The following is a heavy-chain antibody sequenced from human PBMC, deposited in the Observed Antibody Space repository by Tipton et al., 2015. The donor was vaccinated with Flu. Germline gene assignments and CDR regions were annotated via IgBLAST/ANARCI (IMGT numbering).Heavy chain of an antibody. D-gene: IGHD1-26*01. V-gene: IGHV4-38-2*01. CDR3: ARHSGWFDP. Sequence: GLVKPSETLSVTCSVSGDSIGSNYLWGWIRQPPGKGLEWIGSIYHSGSTYYNPSLKSRVTISVDTSKNQFSLKLSSVTAADTAVYYCARHSGWFDPWGQGTLVTVSS. CDR1: GDSIGSNYL. CDR2: IYHSGST. J-gene: IGHJ5*02.